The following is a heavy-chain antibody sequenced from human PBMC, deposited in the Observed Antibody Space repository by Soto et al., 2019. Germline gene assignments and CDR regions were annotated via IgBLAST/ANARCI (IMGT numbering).Heavy chain of an antibody. D-gene: IGHD4-17*01. J-gene: IGHJ4*02. V-gene: IGHV3-53*01. CDR2: TYSGGST. CDR3: ARDVDADFRTDFDY. Sequence: PGGSLRLSCAASGFTVRSTYMSWVRQAPGKGLEWVSVTYSGGSTYYAASARGRFTISRDNAENSVYLEMESLRDEDTALYYCARDVDADFRTDFDYWGRGTLVTVSS. CDR1: GFTVRSTY.